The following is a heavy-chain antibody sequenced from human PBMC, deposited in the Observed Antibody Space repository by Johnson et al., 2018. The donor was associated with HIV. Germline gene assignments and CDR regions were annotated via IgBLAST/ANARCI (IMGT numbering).Heavy chain of an antibody. Sequence: VQLVESGGGVVRPGGSLRLSCAVAGFRFDDYGMSWVRQAPGKGLEWISTINWNGGRTGYVDSLKGRFTISRDNAKNSMYLQMSSLKVEDTALYYCARDGESQQLPLGDALDVWGRGTMVIVSS. D-gene: IGHD6-13*01. CDR3: ARDGESQQLPLGDALDV. V-gene: IGHV3-20*04. CDR1: GFRFDDYG. J-gene: IGHJ3*01. CDR2: INWNGGRT.